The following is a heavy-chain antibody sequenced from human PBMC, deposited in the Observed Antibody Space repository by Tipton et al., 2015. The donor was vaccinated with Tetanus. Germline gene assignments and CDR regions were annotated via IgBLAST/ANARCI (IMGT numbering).Heavy chain of an antibody. V-gene: IGHV3-48*01. J-gene: IGHJ4*02. D-gene: IGHD5-18*01. Sequence: SLRLSCAASGFTFSSYSMNWVHQAPGKGLEWVSYISSSSSTIYYAGSVRGRFTISRDNAKNSLYLQMNSLRAEDTAVYYCARVYTAKNYFDYWGQGTLVTVSS. CDR2: ISSSSSTI. CDR1: GFTFSSYS. CDR3: ARVYTAKNYFDY.